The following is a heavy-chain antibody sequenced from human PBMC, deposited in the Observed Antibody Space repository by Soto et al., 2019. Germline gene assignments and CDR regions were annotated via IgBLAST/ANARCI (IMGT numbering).Heavy chain of an antibody. J-gene: IGHJ4*02. V-gene: IGHV4-39*01. CDR1: GGSISSSSYY. CDR2: IYYSGST. CDR3: ARRLTYDYGSETFDY. Sequence: QLQLQESGPGLVKPSETLSLTCTVSGGSISSSSYYWGLIRQPPGKGLEWVGSIYYSGSTYYTPSLKSRVTIAADTSTTQFSLKLSSVTAADTAVYYCARRLTYDYGSETFDYWGQGTLVTVCS. D-gene: IGHD3-10*01.